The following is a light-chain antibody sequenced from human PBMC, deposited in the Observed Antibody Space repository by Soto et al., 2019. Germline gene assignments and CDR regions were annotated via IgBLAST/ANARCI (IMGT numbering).Light chain of an antibody. Sequence: QLTQSPSTLSASVGDRVTITCRASQSVRTWLAWFQQKPGKAPKLLIYKATTLESGVPSRFSGSGSGTEFTLTISSLQPEDFATYYCQQSYSTHITFGQGTRLEIK. CDR1: QSVRTW. V-gene: IGKV1-5*03. J-gene: IGKJ5*01. CDR2: KAT. CDR3: QQSYSTHIT.